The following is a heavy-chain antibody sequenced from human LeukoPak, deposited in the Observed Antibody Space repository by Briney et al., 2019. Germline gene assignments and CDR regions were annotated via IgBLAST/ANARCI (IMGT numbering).Heavy chain of an antibody. CDR3: AKDPYSSGWLYFDY. Sequence: GGSLRLSCAGSGFTFSSYSMMWVGQAPGRGVEGVSVMSSGGYSEYYSDAVRGRFTISRGNSKNTLYLEVKSLRAEDTAVYYCAKDPYSSGWLYFDYWGQGTLVTVSS. D-gene: IGHD6-19*01. V-gene: IGHV3-23*01. CDR1: GFTFSSYS. J-gene: IGHJ4*02. CDR2: MSSGGYSE.